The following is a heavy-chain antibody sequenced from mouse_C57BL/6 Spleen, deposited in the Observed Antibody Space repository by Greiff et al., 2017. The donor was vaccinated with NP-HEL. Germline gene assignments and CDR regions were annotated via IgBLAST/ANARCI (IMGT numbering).Heavy chain of an antibody. Sequence: ESGPGLVKPSQSLSLTCSVTGYSITSGYYWNWIRQFPGNKLEWMGYISYDGSNNYNPSLKNRISITRDTSKNQFFLKLNSVTTEDTATYYCARGIYYDYPYAMDYWGQGTSVTVSS. D-gene: IGHD2-4*01. CDR2: ISYDGSN. CDR1: GYSITSGYY. CDR3: ARGIYYDYPYAMDY. V-gene: IGHV3-6*01. J-gene: IGHJ4*01.